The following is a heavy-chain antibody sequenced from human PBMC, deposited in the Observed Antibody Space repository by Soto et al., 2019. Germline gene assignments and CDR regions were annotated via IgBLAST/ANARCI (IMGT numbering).Heavy chain of an antibody. Sequence: QVQLVESGGGVVQPGRSLRLSCAASGFTFSSYGMHWVRQAPGKGLEWVAVISYDGSNKYYADSVKGRFTISRDNSKNTLYLQMNSLRAEDTAVYSCAKDVRPRDGYKPDYWGQGTLVTVSS. CDR2: ISYDGSNK. J-gene: IGHJ4*02. D-gene: IGHD5-12*01. CDR3: AKDVRPRDGYKPDY. CDR1: GFTFSSYG. V-gene: IGHV3-30*18.